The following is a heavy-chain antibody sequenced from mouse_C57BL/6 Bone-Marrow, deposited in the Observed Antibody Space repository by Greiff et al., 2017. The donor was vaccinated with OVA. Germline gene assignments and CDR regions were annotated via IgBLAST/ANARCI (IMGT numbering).Heavy chain of an antibody. CDR1: GYTFTDYN. D-gene: IGHD1-1*01. CDR3: ARGSGSSSRYYAMDY. J-gene: IGHJ4*01. Sequence: EVQLQESGPELVKPGASVKIPCKASGYTFTDYNMDWVKQSHGKSLEWIGDINPNNGGTIYNQKFKGKATLTVDKSSSTAYLELRSLTSEDTAVYYCARGSGSSSRYYAMDYWGQGTSVTVSS. CDR2: INPNNGGT. V-gene: IGHV1-18*01.